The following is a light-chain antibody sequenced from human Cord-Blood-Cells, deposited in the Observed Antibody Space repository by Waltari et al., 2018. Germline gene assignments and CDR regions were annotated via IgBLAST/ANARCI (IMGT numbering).Light chain of an antibody. Sequence: DIQMTQSPSSLSASVGDRVTITCRASQSISSYLNWYQQKPGKAPKLLIYAASSLQSGVPSRFSGSASGTDFTLTISSLQPEDFATYYCQQSYSTVTFGGGTKVEIK. CDR1: QSISSY. CDR3: QQSYSTVT. V-gene: IGKV1-39*01. CDR2: AAS. J-gene: IGKJ4*01.